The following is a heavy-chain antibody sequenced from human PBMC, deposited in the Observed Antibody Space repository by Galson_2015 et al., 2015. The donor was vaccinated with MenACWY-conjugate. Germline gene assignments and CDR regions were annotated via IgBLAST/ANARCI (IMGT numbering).Heavy chain of an antibody. V-gene: IGHV1-18*04. CDR3: ARGSGITKPGNYYYEGMDV. J-gene: IGHJ6*02. D-gene: IGHD3-10*01. CDR2: ISPYNGDT. CDR1: GYTFISHG. Sequence: SVKVSCKASGYTFISHGITWVRQAPGHGLEWMGWISPYNGDTDYAQNLKGRVIMTRDTSTSTAYMELGNLRSDDTAVYYCARGSGITKPGNYYYEGMDVWGQGTTVTVSS.